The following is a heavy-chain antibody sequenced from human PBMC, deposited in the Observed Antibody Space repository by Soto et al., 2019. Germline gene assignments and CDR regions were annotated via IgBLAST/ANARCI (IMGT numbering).Heavy chain of an antibody. V-gene: IGHV4-59*01. Sequence: SETLSLTCTVSGGSISSYYWSWIRQPPGKGLEWIGYIYYSGSTNYNPSLKSRVTISVDTSKNQFSLKLSSVTAADTAVYYCARGEYYGSGSYYNRYYFDYWGQGTLVTVS. CDR3: ARGEYYGSGSYYNRYYFDY. D-gene: IGHD3-10*01. CDR1: GGSISSYY. J-gene: IGHJ4*02. CDR2: IYYSGST.